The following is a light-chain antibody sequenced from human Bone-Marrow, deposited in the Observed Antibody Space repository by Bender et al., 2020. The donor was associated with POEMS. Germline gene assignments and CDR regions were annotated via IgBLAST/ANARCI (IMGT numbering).Light chain of an antibody. CDR1: SSNIGTNP. CDR3: AAWEDSLNGWV. CDR2: RSS. J-gene: IGLJ3*02. Sequence: QSVLTQPPSASGTPGQRVTISCSGSSSNIGTNPVNWYQQVPGTAPKLFIYRSSQRPSGVPDRFSGSKSGPAASLAISGLRSEDEALYYCAAWEDSLNGWVFGGGTKLTVL. V-gene: IGLV1-44*01.